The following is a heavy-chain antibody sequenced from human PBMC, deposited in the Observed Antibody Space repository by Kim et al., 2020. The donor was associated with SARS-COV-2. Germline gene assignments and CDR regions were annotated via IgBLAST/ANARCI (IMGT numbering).Heavy chain of an antibody. CDR3: AKQLWVDY. V-gene: IGHV3-23*01. J-gene: IGHJ4*02. D-gene: IGHD5-18*01. Sequence: GGRKYYEDSGKGRFTISRDNSKNTLYLQMNSLRAEDTAVYYCAKQLWVDYWGQGTLVTVSS. CDR2: GGRK.